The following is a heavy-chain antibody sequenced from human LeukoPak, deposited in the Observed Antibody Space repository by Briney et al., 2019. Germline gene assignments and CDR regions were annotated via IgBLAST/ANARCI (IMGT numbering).Heavy chain of an antibody. V-gene: IGHV4-34*01. D-gene: IGHD6-19*01. CDR2: INHSGST. CDR3: ARGSRGYSSGWYFWFDP. CDR1: GGSFSGYY. J-gene: IGHJ5*02. Sequence: SETLSLTCAVYGGSFSGYYWSWIRQPPGKGLEWIGEINHSGSTNYNPSLKSRVTISVDTSKNQFSLKLSSVTAADTAVYYCARGSRGYSSGWYFWFDPWGQGTLVTVSS.